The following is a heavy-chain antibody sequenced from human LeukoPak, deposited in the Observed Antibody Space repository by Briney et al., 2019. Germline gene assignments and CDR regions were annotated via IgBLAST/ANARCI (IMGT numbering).Heavy chain of an antibody. V-gene: IGHV3-72*01. D-gene: IGHD3-22*01. CDR1: GFXFSDHY. CDR2: TRNKANSYTT. Sequence: GGSLRLSCAASGFXFSDHYIDWVRQAPGEGLEWVGGTRNKANSYTTEYAASVKGRFTISRDDSKNSLYLQMNSLKTEDTAVYYCARAYERPYYFDYWGQGALVTVSS. J-gene: IGHJ4*02. CDR3: ARAYERPYYFDY.